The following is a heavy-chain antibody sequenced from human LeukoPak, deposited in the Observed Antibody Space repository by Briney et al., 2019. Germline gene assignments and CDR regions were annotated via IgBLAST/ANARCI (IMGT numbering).Heavy chain of an antibody. D-gene: IGHD2-2*01. V-gene: IGHV1-2*02. J-gene: IGHJ4*02. CDR2: INPNSGGT. CDR1: GYTFTSYD. Sequence: ASVKVSCKASGYTFTSYDINWVRQATGQGLEWMGWINPNSGGTNYAQKFQGRVTMTRDTSISTAYMELSSLISDDTAVYYCARTSSFDYWGQGTLVTVSS. CDR3: ARTSSFDY.